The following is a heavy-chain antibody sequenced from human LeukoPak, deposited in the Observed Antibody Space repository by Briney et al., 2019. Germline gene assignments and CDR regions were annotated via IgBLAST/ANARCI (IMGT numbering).Heavy chain of an antibody. CDR2: IYYSGST. Sequence: SETLSLTCTVSGGSISSYYWSWIRQPPGKGLEWIGYIYYSGSTNYNPSLKSRVTISVDTSKNQFSLKLSSVTAADTAVYYCAGDPSGGSIDYWGQGTLVTVSS. CDR3: AGDPSGGSIDY. V-gene: IGHV4-59*01. D-gene: IGHD2-15*01. J-gene: IGHJ4*02. CDR1: GGSISSYY.